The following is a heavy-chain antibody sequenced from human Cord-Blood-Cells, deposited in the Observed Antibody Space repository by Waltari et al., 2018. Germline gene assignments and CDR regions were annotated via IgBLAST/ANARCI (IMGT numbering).Heavy chain of an antibody. J-gene: IGHJ4*02. CDR1: GGSISSYY. Sequence: VQLQESGPGLVKPSETLSLTCTVSGGSISSYYWSWTRQPPGKGLEWIGYIYYSGSTNYNPSLKSRVTISVDTSKNQFSLKLSSVTAADTAVYYCARGDDFWSGYYYWGQGTLVTVSS. V-gene: IGHV4-59*01. D-gene: IGHD3-3*01. CDR3: ARGDDFWSGYYY. CDR2: IYYSGST.